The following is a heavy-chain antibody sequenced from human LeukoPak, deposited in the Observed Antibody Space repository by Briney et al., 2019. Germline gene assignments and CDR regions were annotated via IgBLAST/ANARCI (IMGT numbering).Heavy chain of an antibody. Sequence: GASVTVSFKASGYTFTNYGISWVRQAPGQGLEWMGWVSGNNDITNYAQMFQGRVTMTTDTSTTTAYMELRSLRPDDTAVYYGARDGTSTDDYWGQGTLVTVSS. CDR1: GYTFTNYG. CDR3: ARDGTSTDDY. CDR2: VSGNNDIT. V-gene: IGHV1-18*01. D-gene: IGHD2-2*01. J-gene: IGHJ4*02.